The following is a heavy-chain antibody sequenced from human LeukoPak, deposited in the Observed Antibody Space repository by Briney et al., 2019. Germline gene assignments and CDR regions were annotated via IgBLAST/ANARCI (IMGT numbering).Heavy chain of an antibody. CDR1: GFTFSSYD. D-gene: IGHD4-11*01. CDR2: IGTAGDT. J-gene: IGHJ4*02. CDR3: ARGNFPVDFDY. V-gene: IGHV3-13*01. Sequence: GGSLRLSCAASGFTFSSYDMHWVRQATGKGLEWVSAIGTAGDTYYPGSVKGRFTTSRENAKNSLYLQMNSLRAGDTAVYYCARGNFPVDFDYWGQGTLVTVSS.